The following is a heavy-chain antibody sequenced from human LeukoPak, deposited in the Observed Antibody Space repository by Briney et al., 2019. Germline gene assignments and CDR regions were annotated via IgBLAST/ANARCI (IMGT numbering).Heavy chain of an antibody. CDR2: INSEGTTR. D-gene: IGHD4-17*01. CDR1: GFTFSSSW. Sequence: GGSLRLSCAASGFTFSSSWMHWVRQAPGKGLVWVSRINSEGTTRSYADSVKGRFTISRDNAKNTLYLQIKSLRAEDTAVYYCVSPGTTVTTKGEDYWGQGTLVTVSS. CDR3: VSPGTTVTTKGEDY. J-gene: IGHJ4*02. V-gene: IGHV3-74*01.